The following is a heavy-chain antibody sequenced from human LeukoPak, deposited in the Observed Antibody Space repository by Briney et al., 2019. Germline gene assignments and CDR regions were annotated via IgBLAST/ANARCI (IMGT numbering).Heavy chain of an antibody. CDR3: VWFGESKVGY. V-gene: IGHV1-69*13. Sequence: ASVKVSCKASGGTFSSYAISWVRQAPGQGLEWMGGIIPIFGTANYAQKFQGRVTITADESTSTAYMELSSLRSEDTAVYYCVWFGESKVGYWGQGTLVTVSP. CDR2: IIPIFGTA. D-gene: IGHD3-10*01. CDR1: GGTFSSYA. J-gene: IGHJ4*02.